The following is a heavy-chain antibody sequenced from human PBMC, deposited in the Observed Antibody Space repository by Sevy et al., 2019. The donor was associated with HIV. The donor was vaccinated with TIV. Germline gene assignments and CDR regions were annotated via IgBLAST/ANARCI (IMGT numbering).Heavy chain of an antibody. V-gene: IGHV1-2*02. CDR1: GYTFTDTGYY. Sequence: ASVKVSCKASGYTFTDTGYYVHWVRQAPGQGLEWMGWINPKSGATNYAQKFQGRVTMTRDTSVSTANMELSRLRSDDTAVYYCARESYDFWTGPVDYDYGMDVWGQGTPVTVSS. D-gene: IGHD3-3*01. CDR2: INPKSGAT. CDR3: ARESYDFWTGPVDYDYGMDV. J-gene: IGHJ6*02.